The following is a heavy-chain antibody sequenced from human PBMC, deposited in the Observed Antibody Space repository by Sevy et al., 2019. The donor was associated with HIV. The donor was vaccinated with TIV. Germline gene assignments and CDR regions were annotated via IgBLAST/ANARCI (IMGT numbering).Heavy chain of an antibody. CDR2: ISGSGGST. V-gene: IGHV3-23*01. J-gene: IGHJ3*02. D-gene: IGHD1-26*01. CDR3: AKDRGSGGYGAFDAFDI. CDR1: GFTFSSYA. Sequence: GGSLRLSCAASGFTFSSYAMSWVRQAPGKGLEWVSAISGSGGSTYYADSVKGRFTISRANSKNTRYLQMNSLRAEDTAVYYCAKDRGSGGYGAFDAFDIWGQGTMVTVSS.